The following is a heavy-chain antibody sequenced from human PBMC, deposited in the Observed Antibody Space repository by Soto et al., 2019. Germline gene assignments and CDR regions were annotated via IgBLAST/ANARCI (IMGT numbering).Heavy chain of an antibody. CDR2: ISSSSGST. CDR3: ARDRGGYDRLYYYHGMDV. Sequence: GGSLRLSCAASGFTFSDYYMSWIRQAPGKGLEYISYISSSSGSTNYADSVKGRFTISRDNAKNSLYLQMSSLRAEDTAVYYCARDRGGYDRLYYYHGMDVWGQGTTVTISS. CDR1: GFTFSDYY. V-gene: IGHV3-11*06. D-gene: IGHD5-12*01. J-gene: IGHJ6*02.